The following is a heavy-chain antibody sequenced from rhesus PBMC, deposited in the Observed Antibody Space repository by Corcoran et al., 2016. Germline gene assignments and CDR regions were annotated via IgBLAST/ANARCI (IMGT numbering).Heavy chain of an antibody. CDR1: GYSISSGYD. V-gene: IGHV4-127*01. D-gene: IGHD2-21*01. Sequence: QVQLQESGPGVVKPSETLSLTCAVSGYSISSGYDWSWIRQPPGKGLGLIGYIYGSRGSTNYTPSRKNRVTMSKDTSKNQFALKLSSVTAADTAVYYCARESVLVVVAIGAFDYWGQGVLVTVSS. J-gene: IGHJ4*01. CDR2: IYGSRGST. CDR3: ARESVLVVVAIGAFDY.